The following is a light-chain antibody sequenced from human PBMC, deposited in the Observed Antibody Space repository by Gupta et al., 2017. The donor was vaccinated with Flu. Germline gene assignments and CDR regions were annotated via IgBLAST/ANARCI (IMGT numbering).Light chain of an antibody. Sequence: QSALAPPASVSGSPGQSITISCTGISSDVGGYNFVSWYQQHPGKAPKLMIYEVSNRPAGVSNRFSGSKSGNTASLIISGLQAEDEGDYYCSSYTSSSTPFVFGSGTKVTVL. CDR1: SSDVGGYNF. CDR2: EVS. CDR3: SSYTSSSTPFV. J-gene: IGLJ1*01. V-gene: IGLV2-14*01.